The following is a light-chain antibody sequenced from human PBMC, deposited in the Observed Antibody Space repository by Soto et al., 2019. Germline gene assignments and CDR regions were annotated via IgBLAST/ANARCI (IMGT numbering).Light chain of an antibody. J-gene: IGKJ1*01. CDR3: QQYFNPLRT. V-gene: IGKV4-1*01. Sequence: DFEMTQSPDSLAVSLGERATINCKSVQSVLSTSNIKTYLAWYQHKAGRPHKLLFYWASTRESGVPDRFSASGSGAEFTLTISSLQSEDVAVYYCQQYFNPLRTFGQGTRVEI. CDR1: QSVLSTSNIKTY. CDR2: WAS.